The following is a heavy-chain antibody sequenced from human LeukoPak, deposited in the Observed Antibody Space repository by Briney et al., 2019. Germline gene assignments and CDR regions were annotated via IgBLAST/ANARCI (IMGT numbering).Heavy chain of an antibody. J-gene: IGHJ5*02. Sequence: ASVKVSCKASGGTFSSYVFSWVRQAPGQGLEWMGWINPNSGGTNYAQKFQGRVTMTRDTSISTAYMELSRLRSDDTAVYYCARDWGGGFYFDPWGQGTLVTVSS. V-gene: IGHV1-2*02. D-gene: IGHD2-21*01. CDR1: GGTFSSYV. CDR2: INPNSGGT. CDR3: ARDWGGGFYFDP.